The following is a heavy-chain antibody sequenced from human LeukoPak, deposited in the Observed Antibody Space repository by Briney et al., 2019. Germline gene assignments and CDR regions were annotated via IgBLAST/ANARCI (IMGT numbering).Heavy chain of an antibody. Sequence: GRSLRLSCAASGFTFSSYAMHWVRQAPGKGLEWVAVISYDGSNKYYADSVKGRFTISRDNSKNTLYLQMNSLRAEDTAVYYCARSYGSSGYYPYYFDYWGQGTLVTVSS. CDR1: GFTFSSYA. CDR3: ARSYGSSGYYPYYFDY. CDR2: ISYDGSNK. D-gene: IGHD3-22*01. J-gene: IGHJ4*02. V-gene: IGHV3-30*01.